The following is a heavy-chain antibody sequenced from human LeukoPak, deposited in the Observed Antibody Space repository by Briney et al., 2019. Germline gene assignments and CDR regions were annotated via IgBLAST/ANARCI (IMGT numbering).Heavy chain of an antibody. Sequence: GSLRLSCAASGFTFSSYSMNWVRQAPGKGLEWVSYIRSSGSTTYYADSVKGRFTISRDNAKDSLYLQMNSLRAEDTAVYYCARVGSSLNYFDCWGQGTLVTVSS. CDR2: IRSSGSTT. CDR1: GFTFSSYS. V-gene: IGHV3-48*04. CDR3: ARVGSSLNYFDC. D-gene: IGHD6-13*01. J-gene: IGHJ4*02.